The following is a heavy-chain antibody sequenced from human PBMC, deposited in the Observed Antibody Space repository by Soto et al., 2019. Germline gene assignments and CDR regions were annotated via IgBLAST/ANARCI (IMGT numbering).Heavy chain of an antibody. J-gene: IGHJ6*02. Sequence: EVQLVESGGGLIQPGGSLRLSCVASGFSLSGYWMHWVRQAPGKGPVWVSRINSDGSTTNYEDSVKGQFTLSRDNDESTVYLHMNSLRAEDTAVYYCARGIKNIYAVDVWGQGTTVTVSS. CDR3: ARGIKNIYAVDV. V-gene: IGHV3-74*01. CDR2: INSDGSTT. CDR1: GFSLSGYW. D-gene: IGHD2-15*01.